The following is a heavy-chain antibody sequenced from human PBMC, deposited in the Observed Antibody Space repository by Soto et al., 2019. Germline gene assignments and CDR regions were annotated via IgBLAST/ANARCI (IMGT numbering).Heavy chain of an antibody. CDR3: AKDLENGYNSRGKYYYYGMDV. J-gene: IGHJ6*02. CDR1: GFTFSSYG. Sequence: GGSLRLSCAASGFTFSSYGMHWVRQAPGKGLEWVAVISYDGSNKYYADSVKGRFTISRDNSKNTLYLQMNSLRAEDTAVYYCAKDLENGYNSRGKYYYYGMDVWGQGTTVTVSS. V-gene: IGHV3-30*18. CDR2: ISYDGSNK. D-gene: IGHD5-12*01.